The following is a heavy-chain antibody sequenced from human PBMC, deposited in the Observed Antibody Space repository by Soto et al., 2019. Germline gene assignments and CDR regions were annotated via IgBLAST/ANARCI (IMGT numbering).Heavy chain of an antibody. CDR2: ISYDGSNK. CDR3: AKAPKVSSGPYYMDV. J-gene: IGHJ6*03. D-gene: IGHD6-19*01. CDR1: GFTFSSYG. Sequence: PGGSLRLSCAASGFTFSSYGMHWVRQAPGKGLEWVAVISYDGSNKYYADSVKGRFTISRDNSKNTLYLQMNSLRAEDTAVYYCAKAPKVSSGPYYMDVWGEGTTVTVSS. V-gene: IGHV3-30*18.